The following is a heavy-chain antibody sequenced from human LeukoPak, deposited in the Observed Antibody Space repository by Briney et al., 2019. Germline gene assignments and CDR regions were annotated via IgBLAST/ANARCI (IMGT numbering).Heavy chain of an antibody. CDR3: ASGGIYHVY. Sequence: GRSLRLSCVASGLSLSSYWTSWVRQAPRKGLEWEANIKQDGSESYSVDSVKGRFTISRDIANNSLSLQMNSLRAEDTAVYYCASGGIYHVYWGQGTLVTVSS. D-gene: IGHD1-26*01. V-gene: IGHV3-7*01. J-gene: IGHJ4*02. CDR1: GLSLSSYW. CDR2: IKQDGSES.